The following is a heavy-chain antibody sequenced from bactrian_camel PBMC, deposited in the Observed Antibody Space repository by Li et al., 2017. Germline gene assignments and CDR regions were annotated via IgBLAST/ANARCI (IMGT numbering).Heavy chain of an antibody. V-gene: IGHV3S57*01. Sequence: VESGGGLVQAGGSLRLSCAASYNPYSRYCMGWFRQAPGKEREGVAAVDSDGRTDTADSVKGRFTISLDNAKNTLYLQLDSLSTEDTATYYCAKGRPRLGLVAADLDRGQGTQVTVS. CDR1: YNPYSRYC. J-gene: IGHJ4*01. CDR3: AKGRPRLGLVAADLD. D-gene: IGHD7*01. CDR2: VDSDGRT.